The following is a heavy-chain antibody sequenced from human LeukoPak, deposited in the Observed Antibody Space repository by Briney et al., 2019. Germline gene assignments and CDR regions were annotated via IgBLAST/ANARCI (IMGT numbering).Heavy chain of an antibody. J-gene: IGHJ4*02. CDR2: LSYTGKT. CDR1: GAFVSSSH. D-gene: IGHD2/OR15-2a*01. CDR3: SEGYFEPFDH. V-gene: IGHV4-59*02. Sequence: PSETLSLTCVVSGAFVSSSHGNWIRQFPGKGLEWIGCLSYTGKTDYNPSLTSRVTISVDTSKNQVSLKLRSVTAADTAVYYCSEGYFEPFDHWGQGTLVTDSS.